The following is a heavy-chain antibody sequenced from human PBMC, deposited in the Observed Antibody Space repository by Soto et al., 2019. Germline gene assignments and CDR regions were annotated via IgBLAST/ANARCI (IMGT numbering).Heavy chain of an antibody. CDR2: ISYDGGNK. CDR1: GFTFTAYG. Sequence: QVQLVESGGGVVQPGRSLRLSCAASGFTFTAYGMHWVRQAPGKGLEWLAVISYDGGNKYYADSVKGRFTLSRDNSNYMLYLQMNSLRPDDSAVYYCARALGYNYGDRDHYYGMDVWGQGTTVTVSS. J-gene: IGHJ6*02. V-gene: IGHV3-30*04. D-gene: IGHD5-18*01. CDR3: ARALGYNYGDRDHYYGMDV.